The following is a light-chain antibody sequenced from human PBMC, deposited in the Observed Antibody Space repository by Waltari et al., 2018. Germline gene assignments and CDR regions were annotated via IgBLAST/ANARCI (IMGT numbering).Light chain of an antibody. CDR2: WAS. CDR1: QSVLYRSNKKNQ. V-gene: IGKV4-1*01. Sequence: DIVMTQSPESLAVSLGERATLNGKTSQSVLYRSNKKNQLAWYQQKPGQPPKLLLYWASTRESGVPDRFSGSGSETDFTLTISSLQAEDVAVYYCHQYYSTPFTFGQGTKLEIK. J-gene: IGKJ2*01. CDR3: HQYYSTPFT.